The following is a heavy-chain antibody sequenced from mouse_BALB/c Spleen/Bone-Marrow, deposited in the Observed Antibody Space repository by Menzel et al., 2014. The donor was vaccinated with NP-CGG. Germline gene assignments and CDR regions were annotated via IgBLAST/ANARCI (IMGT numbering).Heavy chain of an antibody. CDR2: ISNGGGST. J-gene: IGHJ3*01. Sequence: EVHLVESGGGLVQPGGSLKLSCAASGFTFSSYTMSWVRQTPEKRLEWVAYISNGGGSTYYPDTVKGRFTISRDNAKNTLYLQMSSLKSEDTAMYYCVRHRRYDVWFANWGQGTLVTVSA. V-gene: IGHV5-12-2*01. CDR1: GFTFSSYT. D-gene: IGHD2-14*01. CDR3: VRHRRYDVWFAN.